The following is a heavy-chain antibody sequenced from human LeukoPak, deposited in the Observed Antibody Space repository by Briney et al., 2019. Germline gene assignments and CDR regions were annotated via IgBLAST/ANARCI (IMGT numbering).Heavy chain of an antibody. V-gene: IGHV1-69*13. CDR1: GGTFISYA. J-gene: IGHJ5*02. D-gene: IGHD1-26*01. CDR2: IIPIFGTA. CDR3: ARGVYSGSYYEDNWFDP. Sequence: SVKVSCKASGGTFISYAISWVRQAPGQGLEWMGGIIPIFGTANYAQKFQGRVTITADESTSTAYMELSSLRSEDTAVYYCARGVYSGSYYEDNWFDPWGQGTLVTVSS.